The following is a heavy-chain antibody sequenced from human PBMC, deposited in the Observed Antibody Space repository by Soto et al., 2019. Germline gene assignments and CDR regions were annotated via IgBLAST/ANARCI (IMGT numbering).Heavy chain of an antibody. CDR3: ASTRKIFGVVIRTHYFDY. Sequence: QVQLQESGPGLVKPSQTLSLTCTVSGGSISSGDYYWSWIRQPPGKGLEWIGYIYYSGSTYYNPALKSRVTISVDTSKNQFSLKLSSVTAADTAVYYCASTRKIFGVVIRTHYFDYWGQGTLFTVSS. CDR2: IYYSGST. D-gene: IGHD3-3*01. J-gene: IGHJ4*02. CDR1: GGSISSGDYY. V-gene: IGHV4-30-4*01.